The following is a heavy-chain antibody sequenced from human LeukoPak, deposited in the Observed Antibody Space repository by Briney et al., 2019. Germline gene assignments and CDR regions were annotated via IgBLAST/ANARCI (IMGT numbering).Heavy chain of an antibody. CDR1: GDSISSHY. CDR3: ARERLIAGATVFDY. V-gene: IGHV4-59*11. Sequence: SETLSLTCTVSGDSISSHYWSWIRQPPGKGLEWIGCIYCSGSTNYNPSLKSRVTISVDTSNNQFSLKLSSMTAADTAVYFCARERLIAGATVFDYWGQGTLVTVSS. CDR2: IYCSGST. D-gene: IGHD1-26*01. J-gene: IGHJ4*02.